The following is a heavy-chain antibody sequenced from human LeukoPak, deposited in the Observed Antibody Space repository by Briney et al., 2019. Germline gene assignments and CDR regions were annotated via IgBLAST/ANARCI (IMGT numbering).Heavy chain of an antibody. CDR1: GYTFTGYY. CDR2: INPNSGGT. D-gene: IGHD3-10*01. J-gene: IGHJ6*03. CDR3: ARTYGSGSYWYYYYYYYMDV. V-gene: IGHV1-2*02. Sequence: GASVKVSCKASGYTFTGYYMHWVRQAPGQGLEWMGWINPNSGGTNYAQKFQGRVTMTRNTSISTAYMELSSLRSEDTAVYYCARTYGSGSYWYYYYYYYMDVWGKGTTVTISS.